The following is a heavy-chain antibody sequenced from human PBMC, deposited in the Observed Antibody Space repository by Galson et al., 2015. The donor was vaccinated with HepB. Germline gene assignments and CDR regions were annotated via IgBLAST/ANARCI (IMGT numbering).Heavy chain of an antibody. CDR1: GFTFSSYS. Sequence: SLRLSCAASGFTFSSYSMTWVRQAPGKGLEWVSSISSSSGYIYYADSVKGRFTISRDNAKNSLYLQMNSLRAEDTAVYYCARDGDCTDGTSCWVIYYYYMGVWGKGTTVTVSS. J-gene: IGHJ6*03. CDR2: ISSSSGYI. CDR3: ARDGDCTDGTSCWVIYYYYMGV. D-gene: IGHD2-8*01. V-gene: IGHV3-21*01.